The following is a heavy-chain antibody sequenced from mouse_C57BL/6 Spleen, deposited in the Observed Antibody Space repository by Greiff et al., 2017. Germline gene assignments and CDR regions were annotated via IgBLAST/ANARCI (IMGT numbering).Heavy chain of an antibody. CDR1: GFTFSDYG. V-gene: IGHV5-17*01. CDR2: ISSGSSTI. CDR3: ARRGTTVVEDYAMDY. J-gene: IGHJ4*01. D-gene: IGHD1-1*01. Sequence: EVQLVESGGGLVKPGGSLKLSCAASGFTFSDYGMHWVRQAPETGLEWVAYISSGSSTIYYAATVKGRFTISRDNAKNTLFLQMTSLRAEDTAMDYCARRGTTVVEDYAMDYGGQGTSVTVAS.